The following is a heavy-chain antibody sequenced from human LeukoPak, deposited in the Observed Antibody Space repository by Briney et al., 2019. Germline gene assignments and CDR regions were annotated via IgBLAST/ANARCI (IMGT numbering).Heavy chain of an antibody. V-gene: IGHV4-59*01. CDR1: GDSIYSYY. Sequence: PSETLSLTCTVSGDSIYSYYWSWIRQPPGEGLQWIGYVFYSGPTNYDASLKSRVAISVDRSKNQFSLKLTSVSAADTAVYYCAGRSARYFDSWGQGTPVTVSS. D-gene: IGHD1-26*01. CDR3: AGRSARYFDS. J-gene: IGHJ4*02. CDR2: VFYSGPT.